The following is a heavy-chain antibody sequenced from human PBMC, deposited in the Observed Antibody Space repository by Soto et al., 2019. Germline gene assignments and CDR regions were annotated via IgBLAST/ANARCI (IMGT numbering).Heavy chain of an antibody. CDR3: ARDPRYCSSTSCSYYYYGMDV. Sequence: QVQLVQSGAEVKKPGASVKVSCKASGYTFTSYGISWVRQAPGQGLEWMGWISAYTANTNYAQKLQGRVTMTTDTSTSTAYMELRSLRSDDTAVYYCARDPRYCSSTSCSYYYYGMDVWGQGTTVTVSS. V-gene: IGHV1-18*04. D-gene: IGHD2-2*01. CDR1: GYTFTSYG. J-gene: IGHJ6*02. CDR2: ISAYTANT.